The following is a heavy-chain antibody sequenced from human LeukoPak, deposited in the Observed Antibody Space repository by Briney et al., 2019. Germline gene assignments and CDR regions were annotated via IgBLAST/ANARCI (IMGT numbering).Heavy chain of an antibody. CDR3: ARGERLGELSLYRFDY. D-gene: IGHD3-16*02. CDR1: GGSISSYY. Sequence: SETLSLTCTVSGGSISSYYWGWIRQPPGKGLEWIGSIYYSGSTYYNPSLKSRVTISVDTSKNQFSLKLSSVTAADTAVYYCARGERLGELSLYRFDYWGQGTLVTVSS. V-gene: IGHV4-39*07. J-gene: IGHJ4*02. CDR2: IYYSGST.